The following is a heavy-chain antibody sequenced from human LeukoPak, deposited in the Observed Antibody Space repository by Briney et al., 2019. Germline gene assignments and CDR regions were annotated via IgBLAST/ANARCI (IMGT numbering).Heavy chain of an antibody. J-gene: IGHJ4*02. Sequence: GGSLRLSCAASGFSFDDYGLTWVRQAPGKGLEWVSGINWNGDSTDYADSVKGRFTISRDNAKNSLYLQMNSLRAEDTALYYCARDLRVVITGSFDSWGQGTLVTVST. D-gene: IGHD3-22*01. CDR1: GFSFDDYG. CDR3: ARDLRVVITGSFDS. CDR2: INWNGDST. V-gene: IGHV3-20*04.